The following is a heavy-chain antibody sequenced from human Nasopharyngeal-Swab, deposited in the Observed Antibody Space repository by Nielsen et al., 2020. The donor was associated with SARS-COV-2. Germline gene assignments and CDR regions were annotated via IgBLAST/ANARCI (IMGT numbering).Heavy chain of an antibody. CDR1: GGSFSGYY. D-gene: IGHD6-6*01. CDR2: INHSGST. Sequence: SETLSLTCAVYGGSFSGYYWSWIRQPPGRGLEWIGEINHSGSTNYNPSLKSRVTISVDTSKNQFSLKLSSVTAAATAVYYCARGEDSSSSTHSIRYYYYGMDVWGQGTTVTVSS. CDR3: ARGEDSSSSTHSIRYYYYGMDV. J-gene: IGHJ6*02. V-gene: IGHV4-34*01.